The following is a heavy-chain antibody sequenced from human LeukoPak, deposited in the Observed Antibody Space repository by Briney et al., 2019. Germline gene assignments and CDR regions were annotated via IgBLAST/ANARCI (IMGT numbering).Heavy chain of an antibody. CDR3: ARDYYGSGSSSFDY. CDR2: ISSSSSYI. J-gene: IGHJ4*02. Sequence: GGSLRLSCAASGFTFSTYNMNWVRQAPGKGLEWVSSISSSSSYIYYADSVKGRFTISRDNAKNSLYLQMNSLRAEDTAVYYCARDYYGSGSSSFDYWGQGTLVTVSS. V-gene: IGHV3-21*01. D-gene: IGHD3-10*01. CDR1: GFTFSTYN.